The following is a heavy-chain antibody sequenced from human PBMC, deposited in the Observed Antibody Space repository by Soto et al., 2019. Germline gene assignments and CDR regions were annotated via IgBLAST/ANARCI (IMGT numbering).Heavy chain of an antibody. V-gene: IGHV3-23*01. J-gene: IGHJ4*02. CDR2: ITGSGNTI. D-gene: IGHD2-21*02. CDR1: GFIFSKYA. CDR3: AKDGRSGDGLWLVSD. Sequence: DVQLLESGGGLVQPGGSLRLSCAASGFIFSKYAMIWVRQAPGKGQEWVSGITGSGNTIEYAASVKGRFTISRDNSRNTVDLQINSLRAEETGMYYCAKDGRSGDGLWLVSDWGQGTLVTGS.